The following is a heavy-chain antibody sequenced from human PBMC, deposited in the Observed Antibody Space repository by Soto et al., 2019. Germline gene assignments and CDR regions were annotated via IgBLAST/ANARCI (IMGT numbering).Heavy chain of an antibody. CDR3: ARDRYDFWSGYPTFDY. J-gene: IGHJ4*02. V-gene: IGHV1-18*01. CDR2: ISAYNGNT. D-gene: IGHD3-3*01. CDR1: GYTFTSYG. Sequence: QVPLVQSGAEVKKPGASVKVSCKASGYTFTSYGISWVRQAPGHGLEWMGWISAYNGNTNYAQKLQGRVTMTTDTSTSTAYMELRSLRSDDTAVYYCARDRYDFWSGYPTFDYWGQGTLVTVSS.